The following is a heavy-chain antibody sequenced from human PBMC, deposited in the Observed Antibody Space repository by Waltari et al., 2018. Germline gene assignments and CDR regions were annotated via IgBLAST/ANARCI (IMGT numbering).Heavy chain of an antibody. CDR3: ARDSAIRFLQWLPQSKWFDP. CDR2: ISYDGSEK. Sequence: VQLVGPGGGVVQPGRYLGLSCAAYGFIFSSHGVQWIRQGPGRGLEWVAFISYDGSEKQYADSVNGRFTISRDNSNNTVSLQMNSLRDDDTSFYYCARDSAIRFLQWLPQSKWFDPWGQGTLVIVSS. V-gene: IGHV3-33*05. CDR1: GFIFSSHG. J-gene: IGHJ5*02. D-gene: IGHD3-3*01.